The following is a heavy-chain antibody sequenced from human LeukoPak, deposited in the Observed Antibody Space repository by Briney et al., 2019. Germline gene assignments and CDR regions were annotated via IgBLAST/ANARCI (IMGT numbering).Heavy chain of an antibody. CDR1: GFTFSSYY. Sequence: GGSLRLSCAASGFTFSSYYMYWVRQFPGKGLVWVSRINADGSSTAYADSVKGRFTISRDNAKEMLFLQMNSLRAEDTAVYYCASYNWNYPDYWGQGTLVTVSS. D-gene: IGHD1-7*01. J-gene: IGHJ4*02. V-gene: IGHV3-74*01. CDR2: INADGSST. CDR3: ASYNWNYPDY.